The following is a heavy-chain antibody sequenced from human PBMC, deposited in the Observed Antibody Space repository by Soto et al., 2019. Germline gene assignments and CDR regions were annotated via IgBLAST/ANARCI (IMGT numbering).Heavy chain of an antibody. V-gene: IGHV3-9*01. D-gene: IGHD3-10*01. CDR2: ISWNGAAT. Sequence: EVQLVESGGGLVQPGGSLRLSCAASGFTFDDYAIHWVRQAPGKGLEWVSGISWNGAATGYADSVKGRFTISRDNAKNTLYLLMNSLGSDDTAIYYCANLPLYGSGFDCWGLGTLVTVSS. J-gene: IGHJ4*02. CDR1: GFTFDDYA. CDR3: ANLPLYGSGFDC.